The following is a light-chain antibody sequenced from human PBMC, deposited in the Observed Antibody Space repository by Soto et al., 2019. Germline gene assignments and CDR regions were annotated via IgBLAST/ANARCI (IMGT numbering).Light chain of an antibody. CDR3: RQYGSSPPYT. V-gene: IGKV3-20*01. CDR2: GAS. CDR1: QSVSSSSY. J-gene: IGKJ2*01. Sequence: EIVLTQSPGTLSLSPGERATLSCRASQSVSSSSYLAWYQQKPGQAPRLLIYGASSRATGIPDRFSGSGSATDFTLTISRLEPDDFAVYYCRQYGSSPPYTFGQGTELEIK.